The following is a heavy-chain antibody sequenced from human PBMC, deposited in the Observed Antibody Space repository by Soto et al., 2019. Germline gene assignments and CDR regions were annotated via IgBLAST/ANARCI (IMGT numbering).Heavy chain of an antibody. D-gene: IGHD2-15*01. Sequence: PSPTLSLTCAISGDSVSSNSAAWNWIRQSPSRGLEWLGRTYYRSKWYNDYAVSVKSRITINPDTSKNQFSLQLNSVTPEDTAVYYCARDRTPGGYYYYYGMDVWGQGTTVTVSS. J-gene: IGHJ6*02. CDR3: ARDRTPGGYYYYYGMDV. CDR2: TYYRSKWYN. V-gene: IGHV6-1*01. CDR1: GDSVSSNSAA.